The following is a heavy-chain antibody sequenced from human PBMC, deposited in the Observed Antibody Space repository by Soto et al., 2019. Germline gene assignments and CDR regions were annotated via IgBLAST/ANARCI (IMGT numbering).Heavy chain of an antibody. Sequence: GSLTLSGTASGSIFSSPAMSYVLQAPGEGLEWVSAISGSGGTAYYADSVKGRFTMSRDNSKNTLFLQMNSLRGEYTAVYYCANIPGISGNYGMDVWGQGTTVTVSS. V-gene: IGHV3-23*01. CDR2: ISGSGGTA. CDR3: ANIPGISGNYGMDV. D-gene: IGHD6-13*01. CDR1: GSIFSSPA. J-gene: IGHJ6*02.